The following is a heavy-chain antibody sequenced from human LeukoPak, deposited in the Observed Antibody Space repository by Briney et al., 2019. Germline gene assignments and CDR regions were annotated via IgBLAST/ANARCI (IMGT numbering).Heavy chain of an antibody. V-gene: IGHV4-59*01. D-gene: IGHD3-22*01. Sequence: SETLSLTCTVSGGSISSYYWSWIRQPPGKGLEWIGYIYYSGSTTYTPSLKSRVTISVDTSKNQFSLKLSSVTAADTAVYYCAREGYYDSSGYYSDWGQGTLVTVSS. J-gene: IGHJ4*02. CDR2: IYYSGST. CDR3: AREGYYDSSGYYSD. CDR1: GGSISSYY.